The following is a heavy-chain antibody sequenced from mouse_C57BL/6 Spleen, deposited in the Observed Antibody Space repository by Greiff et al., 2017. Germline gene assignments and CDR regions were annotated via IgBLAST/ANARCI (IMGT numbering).Heavy chain of an antibody. Sequence: VKLQESGPGLVAPSQSLSITCTVSGFSLTSYGVHWVRQPPGKGLEWLVVIWSDGSTTYNSALKSRLSISKDNSKSQVFLKMNSLQTDDTAMYYCARHYDGYSYYAMDYWGQGTSVTVSS. J-gene: IGHJ4*01. CDR3: ARHYDGYSYYAMDY. V-gene: IGHV2-6-1*01. CDR2: IWSDGST. CDR1: GFSLTSYG. D-gene: IGHD2-3*01.